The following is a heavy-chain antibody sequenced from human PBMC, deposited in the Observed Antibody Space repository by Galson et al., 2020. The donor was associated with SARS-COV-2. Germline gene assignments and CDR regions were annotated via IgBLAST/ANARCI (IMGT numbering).Heavy chain of an antibody. V-gene: IGHV1-69*05. CDR2: IIPILGTA. CDR1: GGTFSSYA. CDR3: ARVNGDYGRGYYYYYYMDV. Sequence: ASVKVSCKASGGTFSSYAISWVRQAPGQGLEWMGGIIPILGTANYAQKFQGRVTITTDESTSTAYMELSSLRSEDTAVYYCARVNGDYGRGYYYYYYMDVWGKGTTVTVSS. D-gene: IGHD4-17*01. J-gene: IGHJ6*03.